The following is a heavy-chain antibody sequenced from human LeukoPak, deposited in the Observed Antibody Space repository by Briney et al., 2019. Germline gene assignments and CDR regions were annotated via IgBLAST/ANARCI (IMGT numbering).Heavy chain of an antibody. J-gene: IGHJ3*02. CDR1: GDSISSYY. CDR3: ARAPLPNCSGGSCYSGGAFDI. V-gene: IGHV4-59*12. Sequence: SETLSLTCTVSGDSISSYYWSWIRQPPGKGLEWIGYIYHSGSTNYNPSLKSRATISVDTSKNQFSLKLSSVTAADTAVYYCARAPLPNCSGGSCYSGGAFDIWGQGTMVTVSS. D-gene: IGHD2-15*01. CDR2: IYHSGST.